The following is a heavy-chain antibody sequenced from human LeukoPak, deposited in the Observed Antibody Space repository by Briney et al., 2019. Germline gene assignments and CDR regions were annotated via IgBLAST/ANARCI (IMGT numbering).Heavy chain of an antibody. J-gene: IGHJ5*02. CDR1: GFTFSSYS. Sequence: PGGSLRLSCAASGFTFSSYSMNWVRQAPGKGLEWVAVISYDGSNKYYADSVKGRFTISRDNSKNTLYLQMNSLRAEDTAVYYCAKDRVIVGANRDWYNWFDPWGQGTLVTVSS. CDR3: AKDRVIVGANRDWYNWFDP. V-gene: IGHV3-30*18. D-gene: IGHD1-26*01. CDR2: ISYDGSNK.